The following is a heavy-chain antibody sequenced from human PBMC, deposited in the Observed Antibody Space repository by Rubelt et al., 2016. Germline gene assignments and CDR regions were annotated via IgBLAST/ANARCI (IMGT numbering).Heavy chain of an antibody. CDR3: ARVTGVYFDY. D-gene: IGHD7-27*01. V-gene: IGHV3-11*04. J-gene: IGHJ4*02. CDR1: GFTFSDYY. CDR2: ISGFGTTI. Sequence: VQLVESGGGLVQPGGSLRLACAASGFTFSDYYMSWIRQAPGKGLEWISYISGFGTTIYYADSVKGRFTISRDNAKNPLNLQMNSLRAEDTAVYYCARVTGVYFDYWGLGTLVTVSS.